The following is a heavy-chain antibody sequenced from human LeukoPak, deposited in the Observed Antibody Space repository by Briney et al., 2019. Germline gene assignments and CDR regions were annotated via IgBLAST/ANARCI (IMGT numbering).Heavy chain of an antibody. J-gene: IGHJ3*02. Sequence: GGSLRLSCAASGFTVSSKYMSWVRQAPGRGLEWVSAISGSGGSTYYADSVKGRFTISRDNSKNTLYLHMNGLRAEDTAVYYCAKCMAVADDTFHIWGQGTMVTVSS. D-gene: IGHD6-19*01. CDR1: GFTVSSKY. V-gene: IGHV3-23*01. CDR3: AKCMAVADDTFHI. CDR2: ISGSGGST.